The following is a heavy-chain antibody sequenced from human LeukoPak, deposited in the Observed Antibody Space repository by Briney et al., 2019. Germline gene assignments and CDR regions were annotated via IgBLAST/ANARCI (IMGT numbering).Heavy chain of an antibody. Sequence: SETLSLTCTVSGGSISTYYWSWIRQPAGKGLEWIGRVYTSGSTNYNPSLMSRVTISLDTSKNQFSLKLRSVTAADTAVYYCAREAFSSPYYIDYWGQGNLVTVSS. D-gene: IGHD2/OR15-2a*01. CDR2: VYTSGST. CDR3: AREAFSSPYYIDY. J-gene: IGHJ4*02. CDR1: GGSISTYY. V-gene: IGHV4-4*07.